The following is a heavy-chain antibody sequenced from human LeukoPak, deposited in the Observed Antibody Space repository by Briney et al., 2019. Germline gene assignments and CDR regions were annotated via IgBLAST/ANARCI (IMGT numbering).Heavy chain of an antibody. J-gene: IGHJ4*02. V-gene: IGHV3-15*01. CDR3: AKGTPGTLFDY. CDR1: GFTFTNAW. Sequence: GGSLRLSCVDSGFTFTNAWMSWVRQAPGKGLEWIGRIKSKTDGETTNYAEPVRGRFTISRDDSKSAVYLQMNSLRAEDTAVYYCAKGTPGTLFDYWGQGTLVTVSS. D-gene: IGHD1-14*01. CDR2: IKSKTDGETT.